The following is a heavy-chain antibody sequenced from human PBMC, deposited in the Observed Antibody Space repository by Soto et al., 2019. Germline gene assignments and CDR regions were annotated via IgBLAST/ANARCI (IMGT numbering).Heavy chain of an antibody. CDR3: AKDTSAYHNDYFDY. D-gene: IGHD1-20*01. CDR2: INWNSGSI. Sequence: EVQLVESGGGLVQPGRSLRLSCAASGFTFDDYAMHWVRQAPGKGLEWVSGINWNSGSIGYADSVKGRFTISRDNAKNSLYLQMNRLRAEDTVLYYCAKDTSAYHNDYFDYWGQGTLVTVSS. J-gene: IGHJ4*02. V-gene: IGHV3-9*01. CDR1: GFTFDDYA.